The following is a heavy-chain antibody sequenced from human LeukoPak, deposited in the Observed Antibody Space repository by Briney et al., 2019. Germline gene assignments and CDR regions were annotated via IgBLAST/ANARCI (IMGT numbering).Heavy chain of an antibody. V-gene: IGHV3-48*01. J-gene: IGHJ3*02. CDR1: GYTFSHYW. D-gene: IGHD3-10*01. Sequence: GGSLRLSCVASGYTFSHYWMSWVRQAPGKGLEWVSHISSSGSVTYYGDSVKGRITISRDNAKNSVSLYMNSLRAEDSAVYYCARPGITAFDIWGQGTMVTVSS. CDR2: ISSSGSVT. CDR3: ARPGITAFDI.